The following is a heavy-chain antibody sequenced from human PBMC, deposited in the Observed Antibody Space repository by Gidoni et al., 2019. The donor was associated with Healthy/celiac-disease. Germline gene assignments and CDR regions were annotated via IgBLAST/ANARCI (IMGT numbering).Heavy chain of an antibody. CDR1: GYSFTSYW. J-gene: IGHJ3*02. D-gene: IGHD6-6*01. CDR3: ARRDSSSSGSAFDI. V-gene: IGHV5-51*01. Sequence: EVQLVQSGAEVQQPGASLQISCTGSGYSFTSYWIGWVRQMPGKGLEWMGIIYPGDSDTRYSPSFQGQVTISVDKSISTAYLQWSSLKASDTAMYYCARRDSSSSGSAFDIWGQGTMVTVSS. CDR2: IYPGDSDT.